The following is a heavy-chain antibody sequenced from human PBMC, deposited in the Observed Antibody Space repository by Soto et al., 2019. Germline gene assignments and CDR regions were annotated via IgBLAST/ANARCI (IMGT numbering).Heavy chain of an antibody. CDR1: GFTFVMYF. CDR2: ISDDGSNK. V-gene: IGHV3-30-3*01. Sequence: WGSLRLSCAASGFTFVMYFIHFVRRSPYKWLEWVAVISDDGSNKYYADSVKGRFTISRDNSKNTLFLQMDSLRAEDTAVYYCARGTDYWGLGSLVTVTS. CDR3: ARGTDY. J-gene: IGHJ4*02.